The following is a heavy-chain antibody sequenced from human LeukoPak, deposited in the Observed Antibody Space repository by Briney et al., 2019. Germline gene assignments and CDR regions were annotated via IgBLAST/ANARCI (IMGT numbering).Heavy chain of an antibody. CDR3: AREVERRVVN. CDR1: GFSISRGHY. D-gene: IGHD1-1*01. CDR2: IHPSGTT. J-gene: IGHJ4*02. Sequence: SETLSLTCVVSGFSISRGHYWGWIRQPPGKGLEWIGNIHPSGTTFHNSSLNSRVTMSIDTSKNEFSLKLSSVTAADTALYYCAREVERRVVNWGQGTLVTVSS. V-gene: IGHV4-38-2*02.